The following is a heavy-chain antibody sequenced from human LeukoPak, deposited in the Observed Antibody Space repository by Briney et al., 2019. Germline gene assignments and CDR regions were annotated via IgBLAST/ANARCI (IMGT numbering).Heavy chain of an antibody. CDR1: SGSFNSYF. CDR3: ARARTVITIHYFDH. D-gene: IGHD4-17*01. Sequence: SETLSLTCAVYSGSFNSYFWSWIRQVPGKGLEWIAELSESGGTNYNPSLKSRVTISVDTSKNQFSLNLTSVTAADTAIYYCARARTVITIHYFDHWGQGTLVTVSS. CDR2: LSESGGT. J-gene: IGHJ4*02. V-gene: IGHV4-34*01.